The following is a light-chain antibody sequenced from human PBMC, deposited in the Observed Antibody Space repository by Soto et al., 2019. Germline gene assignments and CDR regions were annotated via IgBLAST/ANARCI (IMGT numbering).Light chain of an antibody. V-gene: IGKV3-15*01. Sequence: IVMTQSPATLSVSPGERATLSCRASQSVSSNLAWYQQKPGQAPRLLIYGASTRATGIPARFSGSGSGTXXXXXXSXLQSEDFAVYYCQQYNNWPSLTFGGGTKVEIK. CDR2: GAS. CDR3: QQYNNWPSLT. CDR1: QSVSSN. J-gene: IGKJ4*01.